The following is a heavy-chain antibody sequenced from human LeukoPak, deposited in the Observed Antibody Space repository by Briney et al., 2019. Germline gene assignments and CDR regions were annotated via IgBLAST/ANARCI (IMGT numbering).Heavy chain of an antibody. CDR3: ARAKPPRWTPFSDY. J-gene: IGHJ4*02. V-gene: IGHV3-21*01. CDR1: GFTFSSYS. D-gene: IGHD1-1*01. CDR2: ISSSSSYI. Sequence: GGSLRLSCAASGFTFSSYSMNWVRQAPGKGLEWVSSISSSSSYIYYADSVKGRSTISRDNAKNSLYLQMNSLRAEDTAVYYCARAKPPRWTPFSDYWGQGTLVTVSS.